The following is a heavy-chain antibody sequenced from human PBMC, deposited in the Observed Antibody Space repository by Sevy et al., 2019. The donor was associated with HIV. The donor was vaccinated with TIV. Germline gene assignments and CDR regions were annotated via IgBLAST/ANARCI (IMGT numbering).Heavy chain of an antibody. V-gene: IGHV3-33*01. Sequence: GGSLRLSCAASGFTFSSYGMHWVRQAPGKGLEWVAVIWYDGSNKYYADSVKGRFTISRDNSKNTLYLQMNSLRAEDTAVYYCERDPKGFGELHYYYYYMDVWGKGTTVTVSS. D-gene: IGHD3-10*01. J-gene: IGHJ6*03. CDR2: IWYDGSNK. CDR1: GFTFSSYG. CDR3: ERDPKGFGELHYYYYYMDV.